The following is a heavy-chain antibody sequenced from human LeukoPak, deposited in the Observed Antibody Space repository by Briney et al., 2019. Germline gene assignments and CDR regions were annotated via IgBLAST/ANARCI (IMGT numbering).Heavy chain of an antibody. Sequence: GTSLRLSCAASGFTFSSYAIHWVRQAPGKGLEWVAVISFDGTDAFYADSVKGRFTISRDNSKNTLYLQMNSLRAEDTAVYYCAKDPRRGVGFVGATFDYWGQGTLVSVSS. CDR1: GFTFSSYA. CDR3: AKDPRRGVGFVGATFDY. J-gene: IGHJ4*02. CDR2: ISFDGTDA. D-gene: IGHD1-26*01. V-gene: IGHV3-30*04.